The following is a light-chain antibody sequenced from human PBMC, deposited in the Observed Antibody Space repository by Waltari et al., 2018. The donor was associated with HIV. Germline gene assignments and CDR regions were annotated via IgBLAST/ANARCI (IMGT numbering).Light chain of an antibody. CDR1: QDVYTY. V-gene: IGKV3-11*01. Sequence: VLTQSPATLSLSPGERGSLSCLTSQDVYTYLAWYQQKPGQPPRLLINNASNRAPGIPARFSGGGSGTDFTLTISSVEPEDFAVYYCQQRGSRPFIFGPGTRVEIK. CDR3: QQRGSRPFI. J-gene: IGKJ3*01. CDR2: NAS.